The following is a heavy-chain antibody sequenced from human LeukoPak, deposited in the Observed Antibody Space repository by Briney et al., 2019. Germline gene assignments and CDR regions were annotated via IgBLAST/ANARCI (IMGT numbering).Heavy chain of an antibody. CDR2: INTNTGNP. J-gene: IGHJ3*02. Sequence: GASVKVSCKASGYTFTSYAMNWVRQAPGQGLEWMGWINTNTGNPTYAQGFTGRFVFSLDTSVSTAYLQISSLKAEDTAVYYCARDSRGVRYVPSPDDAFDIWGQGTMVTVSS. D-gene: IGHD3-10*01. CDR3: ARDSRGVRYVPSPDDAFDI. CDR1: GYTFTSYA. V-gene: IGHV7-4-1*02.